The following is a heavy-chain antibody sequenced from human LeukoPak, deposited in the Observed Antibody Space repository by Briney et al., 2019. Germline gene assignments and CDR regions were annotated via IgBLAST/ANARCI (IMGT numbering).Heavy chain of an antibody. J-gene: IGHJ3*02. D-gene: IGHD5-24*01. CDR3: AHSGRDGYQGNAFDI. V-gene: IGHV2-5*02. CDR1: GFSLNTTGAG. Sequence: ESGPTLVKPPPTLTLTCTFSGFSLNTTGAGVGWIRQPPGNALEWLALIYLDDDKRYSPPLKSRLTITKDTSKNQVVLTMTNMDPVDTATYYCAHSGRDGYQGNAFDIWGQGTVATVSS. CDR2: IYLDDDK.